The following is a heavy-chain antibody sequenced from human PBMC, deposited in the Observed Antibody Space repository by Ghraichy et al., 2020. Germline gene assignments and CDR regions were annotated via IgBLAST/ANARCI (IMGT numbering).Heavy chain of an antibody. J-gene: IGHJ4*02. Sequence: GGSLRLSCAASGFTVSSNYMSWVRQAPGKGLEWVSVIYSGGSTYYADSVKGRFTISRDNSKNTLYLQMNSLRAEDTAVYYCAREIGRLRGPWYYFDYWGQGTLVTVSS. CDR3: AREIGRLRGPWYYFDY. CDR2: IYSGGST. V-gene: IGHV3-53*01. CDR1: GFTVSSNY. D-gene: IGHD4-17*01.